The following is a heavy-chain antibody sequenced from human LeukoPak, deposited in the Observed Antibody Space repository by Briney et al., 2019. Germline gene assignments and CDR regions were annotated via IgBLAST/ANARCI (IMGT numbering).Heavy chain of an antibody. CDR1: GFTFSDYY. CDR2: ISSSGSTI. V-gene: IGHV3-11*01. J-gene: IGHJ4*02. CDR3: ASYQGEVPHDY. D-gene: IGHD1-26*01. Sequence: GGSLRLSRAASGFTFSDYYMSWIRQAPGKGLEWVSYISSSGSTIYYADSVKGRFTISRDNAKNSLYLQMNSLRAEDTAVYYCASYQGEVPHDYWGQGTLVTVSS.